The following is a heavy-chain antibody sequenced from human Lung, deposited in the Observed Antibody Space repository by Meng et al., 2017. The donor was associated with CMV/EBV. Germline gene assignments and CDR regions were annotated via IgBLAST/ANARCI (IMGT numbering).Heavy chain of an antibody. Sequence: SCAAPGFTISSYSMIWVRQAPGKVLEWVSSISSSSSDIYYADSVKGRFTISRDNAKNSLYLQMNSLRAEDTAVYYCARDDYGSVSYYNGAWLDPXGQGXLVTVSS. CDR2: ISSSSSDI. CDR3: ARDDYGSVSYYNGAWLDP. D-gene: IGHD3-10*01. V-gene: IGHV3-21*01. J-gene: IGHJ5*02. CDR1: GFTISSYS.